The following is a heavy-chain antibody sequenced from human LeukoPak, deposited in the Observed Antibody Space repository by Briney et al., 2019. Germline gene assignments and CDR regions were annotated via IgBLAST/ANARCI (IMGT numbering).Heavy chain of an antibody. J-gene: IGHJ4*02. Sequence: GGSLRFSCTGSQLIFSKYGLNWVRQSPGKGLEWISSITRSGSNIDYADSVRGRFTISRDNAKNSLFLHMNSLRVGDTAVYYCARLTIYDDTDYWGQGTLVTVSS. CDR1: QLIFSKYG. D-gene: IGHD3-3*01. CDR2: ITRSGSNI. V-gene: IGHV3-48*03. CDR3: ARLTIYDDTDY.